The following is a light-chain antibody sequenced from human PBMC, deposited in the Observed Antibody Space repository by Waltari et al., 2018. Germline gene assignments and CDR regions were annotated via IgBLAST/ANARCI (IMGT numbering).Light chain of an antibody. J-gene: IGKJ2*01. V-gene: IGKV1-39*01. CDR3: QQSYSSPYT. CDR2: GAD. Sequence: DIQMTQSPSSLSTSVGDRVTITCRASQRIGNFLNWYQHKPGKAPDLLIYGADSLQSGVPSRFSGSGSGTDFTLTISSPQPEEFATYFCQQSYSSPYTFGQGTKLEIK. CDR1: QRIGNF.